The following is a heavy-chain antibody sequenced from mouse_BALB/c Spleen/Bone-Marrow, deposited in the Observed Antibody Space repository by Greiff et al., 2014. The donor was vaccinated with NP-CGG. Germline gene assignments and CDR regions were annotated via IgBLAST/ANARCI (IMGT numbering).Heavy chain of an antibody. CDR1: GYTFTSYW. CDR2: IFTGGVST. V-gene: IGHV1S132*01. J-gene: IGHJ4*01. D-gene: IGHD2-4*01. Sequence: QVQLQQSGAELVKPGASVKLSCKTSGYTFTSYWIQWVKQRPGQGLEWIGAIFTGGVSTYYNEKFEGKAALTIDKSSSTAYMNLSSLTSEDSGVYFCGRRGLRQAMDYWGQGTSVTVSS. CDR3: GRRGLRQAMDY.